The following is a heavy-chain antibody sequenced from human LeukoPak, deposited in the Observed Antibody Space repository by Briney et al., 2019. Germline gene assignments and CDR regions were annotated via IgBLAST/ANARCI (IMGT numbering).Heavy chain of an antibody. CDR1: GYTFHIYA. J-gene: IGHJ4*02. Sequence: GAAVTVSFKSSGYTFHIYAMNGVRQAPGQRREGMGWINAGNGKTKYSQSFQGRVTITRDTSARTADMELSSLRSEDTAVYYCARGVWSSHNKEYFLDYWGQGTPVTVSS. D-gene: IGHD2-2*01. CDR2: INAGNGKT. CDR3: ARGVWSSHNKEYFLDY. V-gene: IGHV1-3*01.